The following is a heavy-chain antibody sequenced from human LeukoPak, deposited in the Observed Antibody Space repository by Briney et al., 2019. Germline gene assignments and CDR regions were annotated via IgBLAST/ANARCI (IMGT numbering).Heavy chain of an antibody. Sequence: SETLSLTCAVYGGSFSGYYWSWISQPPGKGLEGIGEINHSGSTNYNPSLKSRVTISVDTSKNHFSLKLSSVTAADTAVYYCARTATRGGRFDYWGQGTLFTVSS. CDR3: ARTATRGGRFDY. V-gene: IGHV4-34*01. D-gene: IGHD3-10*01. CDR2: INHSGST. J-gene: IGHJ4*02. CDR1: GGSFSGYY.